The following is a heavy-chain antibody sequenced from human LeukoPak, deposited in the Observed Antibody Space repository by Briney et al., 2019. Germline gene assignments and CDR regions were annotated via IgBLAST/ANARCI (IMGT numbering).Heavy chain of an antibody. CDR1: GFTVSSNY. Sequence: GGSLRLSCAASGFTVSSNYMNWVRQAPGKGLEWVSVTYSGGTTYYADSVKGRFTISRDNAKHSLYLQMNRLRAEDTALYYCATAAEDSRGHYQGFEYWGQGTLVTVSS. D-gene: IGHD3-22*01. J-gene: IGHJ4*02. CDR3: ATAAEDSRGHYQGFEY. CDR2: TYSGGTT. V-gene: IGHV3-53*01.